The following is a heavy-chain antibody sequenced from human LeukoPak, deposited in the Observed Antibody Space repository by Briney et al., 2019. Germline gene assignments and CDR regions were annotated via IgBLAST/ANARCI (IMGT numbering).Heavy chain of an antibody. Sequence: SQTLSLTCTVSGGSISCGGYYWSWIRQHPGKGLEWIGYIYYSGSTYYNPSLKSRVTISVDTSKNQFSLKLSSVTAADTAVYYCARSYSIYDSSGYYSLSPGYAFDYWGQGTLVTVSS. D-gene: IGHD3-22*01. CDR3: ARSYSIYDSSGYYSLSPGYAFDY. V-gene: IGHV4-31*03. CDR2: IYYSGST. J-gene: IGHJ4*02. CDR1: GGSISCGGYY.